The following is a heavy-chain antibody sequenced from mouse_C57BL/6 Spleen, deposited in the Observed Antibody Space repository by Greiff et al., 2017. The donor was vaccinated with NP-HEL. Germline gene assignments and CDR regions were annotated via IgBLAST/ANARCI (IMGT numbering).Heavy chain of an antibody. J-gene: IGHJ4*01. CDR3: ARDDYAMDY. Sequence: VQLQQSGAELVRPGASVKLSCKASGYTFTDYYINWVKQRPGQGLEWIARIYPGSGNTYYNEKFKGKATLTAEKSSSTAYMQLSSLTSEDSAVYFGARDDYAMDYWGQGNSVTVSS. CDR2: IYPGSGNT. CDR1: GYTFTDYY. V-gene: IGHV1-76*01.